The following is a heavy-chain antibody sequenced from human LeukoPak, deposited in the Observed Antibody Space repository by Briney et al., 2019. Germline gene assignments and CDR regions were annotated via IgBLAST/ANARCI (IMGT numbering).Heavy chain of an antibody. V-gene: IGHV4-59*01. CDR1: GGSISSYY. Sequence: SETLSLTCTVSGGSISSYYWSWIRQPPGKGLEWIGYIYYSGSTNYNPPLKSRVTISVDTSKNQFSLKLSSVTAADTAVYYCARARYSSSWVDYWGQGTLVTVSS. CDR3: ARARYSSSWVDY. J-gene: IGHJ4*02. D-gene: IGHD6-13*01. CDR2: IYYSGST.